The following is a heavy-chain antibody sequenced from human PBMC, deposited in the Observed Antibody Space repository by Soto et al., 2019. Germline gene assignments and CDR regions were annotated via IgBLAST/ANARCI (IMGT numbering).Heavy chain of an antibody. V-gene: IGHV3-23*01. J-gene: IGHJ1*01. CDR1: GFTFSSYV. CDR3: ASPHERDLVYFQH. D-gene: IGHD1-1*01. Sequence: EVQLLESGGGLVQPGGSLRLSCAASGFTFSSYVMNWVRQAPGKGLEWVSAISGSGGSTYYADSVKGRFTISRDNSKNTLYLQMNSVRAEDTAVYYCASPHERDLVYFQHWGQGTLVTVSS. CDR2: ISGSGGST.